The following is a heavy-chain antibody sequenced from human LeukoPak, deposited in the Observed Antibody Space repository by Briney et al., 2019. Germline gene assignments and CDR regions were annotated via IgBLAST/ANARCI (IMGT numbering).Heavy chain of an antibody. CDR1: GFTFGSYW. CDR3: ARDPVEWELLFDY. CDR2: MNIDGSEK. J-gene: IGHJ4*02. D-gene: IGHD1-26*01. Sequence: GGSLRLSCAASGFTFGSYWMGWVRQAPGKRLEWVANMNIDGSEKYYADSAKGRFTISRDNARNSVYLQMNSLRVEDTAVYYCARDPVEWELLFDYWGQGTLVTVSS. V-gene: IGHV3-7*01.